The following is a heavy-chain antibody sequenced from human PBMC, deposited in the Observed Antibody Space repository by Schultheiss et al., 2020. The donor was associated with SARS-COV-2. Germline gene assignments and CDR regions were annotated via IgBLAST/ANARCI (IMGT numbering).Heavy chain of an antibody. D-gene: IGHD1-20*01. CDR3: ARSWGYNWKGGMDV. CDR2: INPNSGGT. Sequence: ASVKVSCKASGYTFTGYYMHWVRQAPGQGLEWMGWINPNSGGTNYAQKFQGRVTMTRDTSISTAYMELSRLRSDDTAVYYCARSWGYNWKGGMDVWGQGTTVTVSS. CDR1: GYTFTGYY. V-gene: IGHV1-2*02. J-gene: IGHJ6*02.